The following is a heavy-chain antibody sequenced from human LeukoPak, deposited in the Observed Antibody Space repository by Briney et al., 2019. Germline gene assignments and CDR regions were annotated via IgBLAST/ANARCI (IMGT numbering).Heavy chain of an antibody. Sequence: KPGGSLRLSCAASGFSFSDYYMSWIRQAPGKGLEWISYISSSGSTIYYADSVKGRFTISRDNAKNSLYLQMNSLRAEDTAVYYCAGREYSSSLGNWFDPWGQGTLVTVSS. V-gene: IGHV3-11*01. CDR3: AGREYSSSLGNWFDP. J-gene: IGHJ5*02. CDR1: GFSFSDYY. D-gene: IGHD6-13*01. CDR2: ISSSGSTI.